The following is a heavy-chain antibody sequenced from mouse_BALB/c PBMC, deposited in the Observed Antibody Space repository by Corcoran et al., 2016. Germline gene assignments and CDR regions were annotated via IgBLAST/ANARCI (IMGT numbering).Heavy chain of an antibody. CDR3: VREVPGGYPFDY. J-gene: IGHJ2*01. CDR2: IYPYNDGT. D-gene: IGHD2-2*01. CDR1: GYTFTSYV. V-gene: IGHV1S136*01. Sequence: EIQLQQSGPELVKPGASVKMSCKASGYTFTSYVMHWVKQKPGQGLEWIGYIYPYNDGTKYNEKFKGKATLTSDKPSSTAYMELSSLTSEDSAVYYCVREVPGGYPFDYWGQGTTLTVSS.